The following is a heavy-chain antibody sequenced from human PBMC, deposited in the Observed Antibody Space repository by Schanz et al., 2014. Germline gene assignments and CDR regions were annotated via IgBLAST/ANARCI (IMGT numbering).Heavy chain of an antibody. J-gene: IGHJ6*02. CDR3: ARLPVGYGSGIWDV. CDR2: LSGSGGST. D-gene: IGHD3-10*01. V-gene: IGHV3-23*04. Sequence: EQLVESGGGLVKPGGSLRLSCAVSGFTVSSNHMSWVRQAPGKGLEWVSALSGSGGSTYYADSVKGRFTISRDNSKNTLYLQMNSLRAGDTAVYYCARLPVGYGSGIWDVWGQGTSVTVSS. CDR1: GFTVSSNH.